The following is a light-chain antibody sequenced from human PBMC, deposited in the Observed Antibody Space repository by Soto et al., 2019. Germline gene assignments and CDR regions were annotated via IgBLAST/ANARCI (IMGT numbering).Light chain of an antibody. CDR1: QSLSSNY. CDR3: QQYGSSRLT. CDR2: GIS. J-gene: IGKJ4*01. V-gene: IGKV3-20*01. Sequence: EFVLTQSPGTLSLSPGEGATLSCRASQSLSSNYLAWYHQKPGQAPRLLISGISRRAAGIPDRFSGSGSGTDFTLTISRLEPEDFAVYYCQQYGSSRLTFGGGTKVDIK.